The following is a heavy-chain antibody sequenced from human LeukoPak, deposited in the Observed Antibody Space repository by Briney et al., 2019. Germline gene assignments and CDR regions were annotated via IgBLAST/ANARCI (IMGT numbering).Heavy chain of an antibody. CDR1: GGSISSYY. Sequence: SETLSLTCTVSGGSISSYYWSWIRQPPGKGLEWIGYIYYSGSTNYDPSLKGRVTISVDTSKNQFSLKLSSVTAADTAVYYCARDGGSGWYLNYFDYWGQGTLVTVSS. J-gene: IGHJ4*02. V-gene: IGHV4-59*01. CDR2: IYYSGST. D-gene: IGHD6-19*01. CDR3: ARDGGSGWYLNYFDY.